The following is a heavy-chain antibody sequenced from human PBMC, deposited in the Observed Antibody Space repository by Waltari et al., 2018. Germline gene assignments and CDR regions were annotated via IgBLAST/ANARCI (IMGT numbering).Heavy chain of an antibody. V-gene: IGHV4-59*01. Sequence: QVQLQESGPGLVKPSETLSLTCTVSGCSISSYYWSWIRQPPGKGLEWIGYIYYSGSTNYNPSLKSRVTISVDTSKNQFSLKLSSVTAADTAVYYCARVSLWFGETLFDPWGQGTLVTVSS. D-gene: IGHD3-10*01. CDR2: IYYSGST. J-gene: IGHJ5*02. CDR1: GCSISSYY. CDR3: ARVSLWFGETLFDP.